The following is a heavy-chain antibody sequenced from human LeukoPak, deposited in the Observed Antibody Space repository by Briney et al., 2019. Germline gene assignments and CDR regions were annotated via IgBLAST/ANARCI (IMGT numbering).Heavy chain of an antibody. CDR1: GGSISSYY. CDR2: IYYSGST. Sequence: SETLALTFTFSGGSISSYYWSWIRQPPGKGLEWIGYIYYSGSTNYNPSLTRRVRLSVDTSTNQFSLKLSSVTAAATAVYDCARPLLSRPLRYFDWVLYFAYWGQGNLVTVS. D-gene: IGHD3-9*01. CDR3: ARPLLSRPLRYFDWVLYFAY. J-gene: IGHJ4*02. V-gene: IGHV4-59*01.